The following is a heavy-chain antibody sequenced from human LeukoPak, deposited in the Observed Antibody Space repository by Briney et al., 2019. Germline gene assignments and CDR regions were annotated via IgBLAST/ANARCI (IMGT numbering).Heavy chain of an antibody. CDR3: ARVGGIYYDSSGYFDAFDI. J-gene: IGHJ3*02. CDR2: IYTSGST. Sequence: SETLSLTCTVSGGSISSGSYYWSWIRQPAGKGLEWIGRIYTSGSTNYNPSRKSRVTISVDTSKNQFSLKLSSVTAADTAVYYCARVGGIYYDSSGYFDAFDIWGQGTMVTVSS. CDR1: GGSISSGSYY. D-gene: IGHD3-22*01. V-gene: IGHV4-61*02.